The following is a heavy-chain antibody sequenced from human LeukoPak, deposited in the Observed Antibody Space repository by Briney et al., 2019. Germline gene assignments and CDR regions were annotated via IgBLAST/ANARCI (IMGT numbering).Heavy chain of an antibody. CDR1: GYTFSSYA. CDR3: TRRSGDGYST. D-gene: IGHD5-24*01. V-gene: IGHV7-4-1*02. Sequence: ASVKVSCKASGYTFSSYAMNWVRQAPGQGLEWMGWINTNTGNPTYAQGFTGRFVLSLDTSGSTAYLQISSLKSEDTAVYYCTRRSGDGYSTWGQGTLVTVSS. J-gene: IGHJ4*02. CDR2: INTNTGNP.